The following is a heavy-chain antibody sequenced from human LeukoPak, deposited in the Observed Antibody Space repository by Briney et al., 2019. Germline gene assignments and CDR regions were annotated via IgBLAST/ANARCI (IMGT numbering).Heavy chain of an antibody. CDR3: ARVVRGSRGYYFDY. J-gene: IGHJ4*02. V-gene: IGHV4-59*01. CDR2: IYYSGST. Sequence: SETLSLTCVVYGGSFSGYYWSWIRQPPGKGLEWIGYIYYSGSTNYNPSLKSRVTISVDTSKNQFSLKLSSVTAADTAVYYCARVVRGSRGYYFDYWGQGTLVTVSS. CDR1: GGSFSGYY. D-gene: IGHD6-13*01.